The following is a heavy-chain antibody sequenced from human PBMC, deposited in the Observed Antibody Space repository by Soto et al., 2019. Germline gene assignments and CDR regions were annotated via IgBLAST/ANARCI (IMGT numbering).Heavy chain of an antibody. V-gene: IGHV3-15*01. Sequence: EVQLVESGGGLVTPGGSLRLSCAASGFTFSNAWMSWVRQAPGKGLEWGGRIKSKTDGGTTDYAAPVKGRFTISRDDSKNTLNLQMTSLKTEDTAVYYWTTDLGGEWLVFSTTFDYWGQGTLVTVSS. CDR2: IKSKTDGGTT. CDR1: GFTFSNAW. CDR3: TTDLGGEWLVFSTTFDY. J-gene: IGHJ4*02. D-gene: IGHD3-10*01.